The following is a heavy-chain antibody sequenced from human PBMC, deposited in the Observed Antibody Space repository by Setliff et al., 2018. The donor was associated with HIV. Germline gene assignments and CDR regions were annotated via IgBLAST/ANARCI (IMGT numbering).Heavy chain of an antibody. Sequence: LSLTCTVSRGSISRYYWSWIRQPPGKGLEWIGYIYYTGTTKYNPSLKSRVTMSVDTSKNQLSLKLSSLTAADTAVYYCASGEYSYGYRFDYWGQGTLVTVSS. D-gene: IGHD5-18*01. CDR1: RGSISRYY. CDR2: IYYTGTT. V-gene: IGHV4-59*01. J-gene: IGHJ4*02. CDR3: ASGEYSYGYRFDY.